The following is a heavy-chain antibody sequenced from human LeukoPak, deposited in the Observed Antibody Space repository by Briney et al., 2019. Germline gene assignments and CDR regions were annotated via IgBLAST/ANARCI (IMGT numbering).Heavy chain of an antibody. D-gene: IGHD3-22*01. CDR1: GYSFTSYG. Sequence: ASVKVSCKPSGYSFTSYGINWVRQAPGQGLEWMGWIRTYNGHTNYAQTLQGRVTMTTDTSTTTAYMELRSLRSDDTAVYYCARHRLPRVYYDRSGYYHDGFDIWGQGTMVTVSS. V-gene: IGHV1-18*01. J-gene: IGHJ3*02. CDR2: IRTYNGHT. CDR3: ARHRLPRVYYDRSGYYHDGFDI.